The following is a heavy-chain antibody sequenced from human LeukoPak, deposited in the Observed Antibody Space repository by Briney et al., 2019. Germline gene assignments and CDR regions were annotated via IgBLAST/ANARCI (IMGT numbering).Heavy chain of an antibody. Sequence: GASVKVSCKASGYTFTGYYMHWVRQAPGQGLEWMGRINPNSGGTNYAQEFQGRVTMTRDTSISTAYMELSRLRSDDTAVYYRARPLELGAFDIWGQGTMVTVSS. CDR3: ARPLELGAFDI. CDR2: INPNSGGT. V-gene: IGHV1-2*06. D-gene: IGHD3-16*01. J-gene: IGHJ3*02. CDR1: GYTFTGYY.